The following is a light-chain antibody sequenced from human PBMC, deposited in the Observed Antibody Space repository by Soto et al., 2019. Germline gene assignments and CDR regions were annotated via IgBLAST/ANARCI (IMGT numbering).Light chain of an antibody. CDR2: AAS. Sequence: EIVMTQSPATLSVSPGERATLSCRASQSVSSKLAWYQQKPGQGPRLLIYAASTRATGIPARFSGSGSGTEFTLTISSLQSEDFAVYYCQHYSTWLWTFGQGTKVAIK. J-gene: IGKJ1*01. CDR3: QHYSTWLWT. CDR1: QSVSSK. V-gene: IGKV3-15*01.